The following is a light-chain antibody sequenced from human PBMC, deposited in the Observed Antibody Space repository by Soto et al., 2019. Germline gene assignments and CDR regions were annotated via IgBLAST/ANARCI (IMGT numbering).Light chain of an antibody. J-gene: IGKJ4*01. V-gene: IGKV3-15*01. CDR1: QNVGYD. Sequence: EMVMTQSPATLSVSPGEGATLSCRASQNVGYDLAWYQQKPGQAPRLLIFRTSTRVTGIPARFSGSGSGTEFTLTITSLQSEDFAVYYCQQVNVYPSTFGGGTKVEIK. CDR2: RTS. CDR3: QQVNVYPST.